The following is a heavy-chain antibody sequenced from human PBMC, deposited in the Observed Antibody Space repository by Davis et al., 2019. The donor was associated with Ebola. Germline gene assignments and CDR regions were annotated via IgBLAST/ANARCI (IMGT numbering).Heavy chain of an antibody. Sequence: PGGFLRLSCVTSGFIFTNYAMHWVRQAPGKGLEWVSVISGNGETTFYADSVKGRFTISRDNAKNTLYLQMKSLRAEDTAIYYCAKFRGTQQMDYWGQGTLVTVSS. V-gene: IGHV3-23*01. CDR3: AKFRGTQQMDY. D-gene: IGHD1/OR15-1a*01. J-gene: IGHJ4*02. CDR1: GFIFTNYA. CDR2: ISGNGETT.